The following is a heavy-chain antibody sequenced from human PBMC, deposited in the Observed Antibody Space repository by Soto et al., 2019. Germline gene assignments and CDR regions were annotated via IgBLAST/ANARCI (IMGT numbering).Heavy chain of an antibody. CDR3: ARETDFYGSGSSTFDY. CDR1: GGSISSGDYY. CDR2: IYYSGST. V-gene: IGHV4-30-4*01. D-gene: IGHD3-10*01. Sequence: QVQLQESGPGLVKPSQTLSLTCTVSGGSISSGDYYWSWIRQPPGKGLEWIGYIYYSGSTYYNPSLTSRVTISVDTSKNQFSLKLSSVTAADTAVYYCARETDFYGSGSSTFDYWGQGTLFTVSS. J-gene: IGHJ4*02.